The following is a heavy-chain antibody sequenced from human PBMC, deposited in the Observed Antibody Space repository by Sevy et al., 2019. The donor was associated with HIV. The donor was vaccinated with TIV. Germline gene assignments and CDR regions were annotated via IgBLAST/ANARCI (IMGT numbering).Heavy chain of an antibody. V-gene: IGHV3-30*18. Sequence: GGSLRLSCAASGFTFSSYGMHWVRQAPGKGLEWVAVISYDGSNKYYADSVKGRFTISRDNSKNTLSLQMNSLRAEDTAVYYCAKDRHTYNWNDFFDYWGQGTLVTVSS. CDR3: AKDRHTYNWNDFFDY. J-gene: IGHJ4*02. D-gene: IGHD1-1*01. CDR2: ISYDGSNK. CDR1: GFTFSSYG.